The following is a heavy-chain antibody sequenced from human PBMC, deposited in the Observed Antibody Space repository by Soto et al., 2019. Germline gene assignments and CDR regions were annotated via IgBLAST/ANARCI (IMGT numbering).Heavy chain of an antibody. D-gene: IGHD2-8*01. CDR1: GYTFTSYG. V-gene: IGHV1-18*01. CDR3: ARDVPHYCTNGVCYKGLFDY. Sequence: GASVKVSRKASGYTFTSYGISWVRQAPGQGLEWMGWISAYNGNTNYAQKLQGRVTMTTDTSTSTAYMELRSLRSDDTAVYYCARDVPHYCTNGVCYKGLFDYWGQGTLVTVSS. CDR2: ISAYNGNT. J-gene: IGHJ4*02.